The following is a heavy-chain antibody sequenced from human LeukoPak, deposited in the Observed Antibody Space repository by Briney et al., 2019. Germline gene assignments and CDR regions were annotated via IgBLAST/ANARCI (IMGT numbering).Heavy chain of an antibody. D-gene: IGHD3-10*01. CDR1: GFTFSDYY. CDR2: ISSSGSTI. Sequence: GGSLRLSCAASGFTFSDYYMSWIRQAPGKGLEWVSYISSSGSTIYYADSVKGRFTISRDNAKNSLYLQMNSLRAEDTTVYYCARDNYYGSGSYGFDYWGQGTLVTVSS. J-gene: IGHJ4*02. V-gene: IGHV3-11*01. CDR3: ARDNYYGSGSYGFDY.